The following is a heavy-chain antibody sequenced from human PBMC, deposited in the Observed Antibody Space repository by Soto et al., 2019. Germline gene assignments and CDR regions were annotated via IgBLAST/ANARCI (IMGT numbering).Heavy chain of an antibody. CDR3: ARDKTTAWSTNWLDP. CDR2: IDRDGTEK. J-gene: IGHJ5*02. D-gene: IGHD1-7*01. V-gene: IGHV3-7*01. Sequence: EVQLVESGGGLVQPGGSLRLSCAVSGFTFRNYWMGWVRQAPGKGLEGVANIDRDGTEKFYVDSVKGRFSISRDNAKNSLYLQMNSLRAEDTCVYYCARDKTTAWSTNWLDPWGQGTLVTVSS. CDR1: GFTFRNYW.